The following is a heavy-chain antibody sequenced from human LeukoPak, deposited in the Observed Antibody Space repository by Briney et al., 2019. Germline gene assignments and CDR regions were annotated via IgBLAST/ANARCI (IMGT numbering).Heavy chain of an antibody. V-gene: IGHV3-30-3*01. CDR3: STVFDY. J-gene: IGHJ4*02. D-gene: IGHD4-17*01. CDR2: ISYDGSNK. CDR1: GFTFSGYP. Sequence: GGSLRLSCAASGFTFSGYPIHWVRQAPGKGLEWVAVISYDGSNKYYADSVKGRFTISRDNAKNTVFLQMNSLRVEDMAVYYCSTVFDYWGQGTLVTVSS.